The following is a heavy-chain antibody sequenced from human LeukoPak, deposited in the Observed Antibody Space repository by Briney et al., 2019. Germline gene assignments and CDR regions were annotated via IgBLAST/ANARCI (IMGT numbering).Heavy chain of an antibody. CDR1: GGTFSSYA. CDR2: IIPIFGTA. CDR3: ARDSGSYYWYYYMDV. J-gene: IGHJ6*03. Sequence: ASVKVSCKASGGTFSSYAISWVRQAPGQGLGWMGRIIPIFGTANYAQKFQGRVTITTDESTSTAYMELSSLRSEDTAVYYCARDSGSYYWYYYMDVWGKGTTVTVSS. D-gene: IGHD3-10*01. V-gene: IGHV1-69*05.